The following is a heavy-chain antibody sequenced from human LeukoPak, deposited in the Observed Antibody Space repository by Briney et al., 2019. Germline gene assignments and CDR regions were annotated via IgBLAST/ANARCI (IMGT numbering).Heavy chain of an antibody. CDR2: IYYSGST. J-gene: IGHJ4*02. Sequence: NPSETLSLTCTVSGGSISSYYWSWIRQPPGKGLEWIGYIYYSGSTNYNPSLKSRVTISVDTSKNEFSLKLSSVTAADTAVYYCARANSSVWPPHFDYWGQGNLVTVSS. V-gene: IGHV4-59*01. CDR3: ARANSSVWPPHFDY. CDR1: GGSISSYY. D-gene: IGHD6-19*01.